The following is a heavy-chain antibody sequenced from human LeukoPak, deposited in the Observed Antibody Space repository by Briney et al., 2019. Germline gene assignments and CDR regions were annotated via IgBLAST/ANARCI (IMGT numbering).Heavy chain of an antibody. D-gene: IGHD6-19*01. CDR1: GFTFSSYA. CDR3: ARRWVQWQVLVTYDGFYI. V-gene: IGHV3-30-3*01. J-gene: IGHJ3*02. CDR2: ISYDKSNK. Sequence: PGGSLRLSCAASGFTFSSYAMHWVRQAPGKGLEWVALISYDKSNKYYADSVKGRFTISRDNSKNTLFVQMNSLRTEDTAVYYCARRWVQWQVLVTYDGFYILGQGTMVTVSS.